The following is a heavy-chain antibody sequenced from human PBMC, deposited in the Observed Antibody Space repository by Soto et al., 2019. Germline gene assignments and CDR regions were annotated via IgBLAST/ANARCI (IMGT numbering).Heavy chain of an antibody. Sequence: APGQGLEWMGIINPSGGSTSYAQKFQGRVTMTRDTSTSTVYMELSSLRSEDTAVYYCARSSVRPSPDDIWGQGTMVTVS. CDR2: INPSGGST. CDR3: ARSSVRPSPDDI. D-gene: IGHD3-16*01. V-gene: IGHV1-46*01. J-gene: IGHJ3*02.